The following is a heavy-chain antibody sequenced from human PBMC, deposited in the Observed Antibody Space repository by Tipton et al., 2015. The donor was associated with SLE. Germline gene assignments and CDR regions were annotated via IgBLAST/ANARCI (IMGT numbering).Heavy chain of an antibody. J-gene: IGHJ2*01. Sequence: QVQLVQSGPEVKNPGASVKVSCKASAYTFTTYSISWVRQAPGQGLEWMGWISTYNGNTNYAQKLQGRVTMTTDTSTSTAYMELRSLRSDDTAVYYCARAVTTGLYWYFDLWGRGTLATVSS. CDR1: AYTFTTYS. V-gene: IGHV1-18*01. CDR2: ISTYNGNT. D-gene: IGHD4-17*01. CDR3: ARAVTTGLYWYFDL.